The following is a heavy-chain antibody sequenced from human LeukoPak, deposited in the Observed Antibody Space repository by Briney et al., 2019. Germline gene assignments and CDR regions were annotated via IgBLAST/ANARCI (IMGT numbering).Heavy chain of an antibody. CDR1: GFTFSSYN. CDR3: AKYSGSYYYPPNWDS. V-gene: IGHV3-21*04. J-gene: IGHJ4*02. CDR2: ISISGDFI. D-gene: IGHD1-26*01. Sequence: GGSLRLSCAASGFTFSSYNMKWVRQAPGRGLECVSSISISGDFIYYADSVEGRFTISRDNAKNTLYLQMNSLRAEDTAVYFCAKYSGSYYYPPNWDSWGQGTLVTVSS.